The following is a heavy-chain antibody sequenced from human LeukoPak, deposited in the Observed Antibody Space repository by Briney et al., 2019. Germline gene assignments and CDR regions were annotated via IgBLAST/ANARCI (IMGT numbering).Heavy chain of an antibody. Sequence: PGGSLRLSCVASGFRFSNYWMNWVRQAPEKGLEWVANINPEGSQKRYVDSVNGRFTVSGDNARNSLYLDVDSLTADDSAIYYCAAWGESSSNYWGQGTLVTVSS. CDR1: GFRFSNYW. J-gene: IGHJ4*02. D-gene: IGHD3-16*01. V-gene: IGHV3-7*01. CDR3: AAWGESSSNY. CDR2: INPEGSQK.